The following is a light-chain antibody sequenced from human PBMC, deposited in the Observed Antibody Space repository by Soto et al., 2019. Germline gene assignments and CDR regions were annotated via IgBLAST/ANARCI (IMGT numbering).Light chain of an antibody. J-gene: IGKJ4*01. Sequence: EIVLTQSPATLSLSPGERATLSCRASQSVSSYLAWYQQKPGQAPRLLIYDASNRATGIPARFSGSGSGTDFTLTISSLEPEDFAFYYCQQRSNWPQGLTFGGGTKVEIK. V-gene: IGKV3-11*01. CDR3: QQRSNWPQGLT. CDR2: DAS. CDR1: QSVSSY.